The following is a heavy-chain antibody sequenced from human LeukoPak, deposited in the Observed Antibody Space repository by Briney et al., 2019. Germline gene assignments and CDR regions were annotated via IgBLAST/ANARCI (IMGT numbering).Heavy chain of an antibody. CDR2: ISAYNGNT. CDR1: GGTFSSYA. J-gene: IGHJ3*02. Sequence: GSSVKVSCKASGGTFSSYAISWVRQAPGQGLEWMGWISAYNGNTNYAQKLQGRVTMTTGTSTSTAYMELRSLRSDDTAVYYCARDNRAFDIWGQGTMVTVSS. D-gene: IGHD1-14*01. V-gene: IGHV1-18*01. CDR3: ARDNRAFDI.